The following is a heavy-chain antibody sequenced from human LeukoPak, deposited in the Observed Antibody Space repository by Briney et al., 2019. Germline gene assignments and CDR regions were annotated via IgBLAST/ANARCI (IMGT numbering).Heavy chain of an antibody. V-gene: IGHV1-69*04. CDR3: ARGGVGQQLVLDY. Sequence: SVKVSCKASGGTFSSYAISWVRQAPGQGLEWMGRIIPIFGIANYAQKFQGRVTITADKSTSTAYMELRSLRSEDTAVYYCARGGVGQQLVLDYWGQGTLVTVSS. D-gene: IGHD6-13*01. CDR1: GGTFSSYA. J-gene: IGHJ4*02. CDR2: IIPIFGIA.